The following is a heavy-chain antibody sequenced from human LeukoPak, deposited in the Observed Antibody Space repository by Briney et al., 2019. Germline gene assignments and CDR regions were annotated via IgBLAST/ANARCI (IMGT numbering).Heavy chain of an antibody. CDR3: ARHEARPSWVKFAS. Sequence: GESLKISCQGSGYSFTTYWIGWVRQVPGEGLEWMGIIQPGNPDIRYSPSFQGQVTISADQSITTAYLQWSSLKASDTAIYYCARHEARPSWVKFASWGLETLAPVSP. J-gene: IGHJ5*01. CDR1: GYSFTTYW. D-gene: IGHD3-16*01. V-gene: IGHV5-51*01. CDR2: IQPGNPDI.